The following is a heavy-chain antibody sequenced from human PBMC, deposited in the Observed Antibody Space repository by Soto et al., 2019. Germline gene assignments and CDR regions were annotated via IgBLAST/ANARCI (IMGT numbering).Heavy chain of an antibody. D-gene: IGHD2-2*01. Sequence: QVQLVQSGAEVKKPGASVKVSCKASGYTFTSYDINWVRQATGQGLEWMGWMNPNSGNTGYAQKFQGRVTMTRNTSISTAYMELSSLRSEYTAVYYCARARSCISTSCYRFDPWGQGTLVTVSS. J-gene: IGHJ5*02. CDR3: ARARSCISTSCYRFDP. V-gene: IGHV1-8*01. CDR2: MNPNSGNT. CDR1: GYTFTSYD.